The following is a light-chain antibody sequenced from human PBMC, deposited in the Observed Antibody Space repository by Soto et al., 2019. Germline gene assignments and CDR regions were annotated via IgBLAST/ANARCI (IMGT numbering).Light chain of an antibody. Sequence: EIVLTQSPGTLSLSPGERATLSCRASQSVAKNYLAWYQQEPGQAPRLLIYDASTRSTGIPDRFSGSGSGTDFTLTISRLEPEDVAVYYCHQYASSPQTFGQGTKVEIK. CDR1: QSVAKNY. J-gene: IGKJ1*01. CDR3: HQYASSPQT. V-gene: IGKV3-20*01. CDR2: DAS.